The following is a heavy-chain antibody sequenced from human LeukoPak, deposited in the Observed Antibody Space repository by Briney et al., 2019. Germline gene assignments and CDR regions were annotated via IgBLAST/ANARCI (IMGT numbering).Heavy chain of an antibody. CDR3: ARDLGIAVAGTQPDFDY. D-gene: IGHD6-19*01. Sequence: GGSLRLSCAASGFTFDDYGMSWVRQAPGKGLEWVSGINWNGGSTGYADSVKGRFTISRDNAKNSLYLQMNSLRAEDTAVYYCARDLGIAVAGTQPDFDYWGQGTLVTVSS. CDR2: INWNGGST. J-gene: IGHJ4*02. CDR1: GFTFDDYG. V-gene: IGHV3-20*04.